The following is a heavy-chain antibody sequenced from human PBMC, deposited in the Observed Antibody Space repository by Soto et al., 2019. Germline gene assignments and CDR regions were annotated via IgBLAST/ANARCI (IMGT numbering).Heavy chain of an antibody. CDR3: ARGERVANYYYGMDV. CDR1: GFTFSSYS. Sequence: GGALRLSCAASGFTFSSYSMNWVRQAPGKGLEWVSSISSSSSYIYYADSVKGRFTISRDNAKNSLYLQMNSLRAEDTAVYYCARGERVANYYYGMDVWGQGTTVTVSS. D-gene: IGHD1-1*01. V-gene: IGHV3-21*01. CDR2: ISSSSSYI. J-gene: IGHJ6*02.